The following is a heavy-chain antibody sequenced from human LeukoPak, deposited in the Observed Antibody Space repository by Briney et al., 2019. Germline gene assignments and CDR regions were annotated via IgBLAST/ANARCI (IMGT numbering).Heavy chain of an antibody. D-gene: IGHD3-22*01. CDR3: AKTYYYDSSGYFYAFDI. V-gene: IGHV3-23*01. Sequence: PGGSLRLSCAASGFTFSSYAMSWVRQAPGKGLEWVSAISGSGGSTYYADSVKGRFTISRDNSKNTLYLQMNSLRAEDTAVYYCAKTYYYDSSGYFYAFDIWGQRTMVTVSS. CDR2: ISGSGGST. CDR1: GFTFSSYA. J-gene: IGHJ3*02.